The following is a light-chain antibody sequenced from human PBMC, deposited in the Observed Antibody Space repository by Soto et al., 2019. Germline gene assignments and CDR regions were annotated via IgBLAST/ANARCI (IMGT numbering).Light chain of an antibody. CDR3: QQYNNWPPQIT. V-gene: IGKV1-5*03. CDR2: KAP. CDR1: RSITTW. Sequence: DIQMTQSPSTLSASVGDRVTITCRASRSITTWLAWYQHKPGRAPTLLVYKAPTFATGAPSTFSASGSGTEFTLTISSLQSEDFAVYYCQQYNNWPPQITFGQGTRLEIK. J-gene: IGKJ5*01.